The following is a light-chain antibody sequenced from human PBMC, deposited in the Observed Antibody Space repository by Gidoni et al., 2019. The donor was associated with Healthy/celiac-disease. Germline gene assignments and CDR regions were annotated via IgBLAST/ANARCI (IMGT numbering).Light chain of an antibody. V-gene: IGKV1-5*03. CDR3: QQYNSYLYT. CDR2: KAS. J-gene: IGKJ2*01. Sequence: SVGDRVTITCRASQSSSSWLAWYQQKPGNAPKLLIYKASSLESGVPSRFSGSGSGTEFTLTISSLQPDDFATYYCQQYNSYLYTFGQGTKLEIK. CDR1: QSSSSW.